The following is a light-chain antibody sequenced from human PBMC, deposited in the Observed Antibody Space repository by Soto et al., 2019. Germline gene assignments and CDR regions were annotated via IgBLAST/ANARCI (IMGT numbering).Light chain of an antibody. V-gene: IGKV3-15*01. Sequence: EIVMTQSPATLSVSPGGRATLSCRASQTISGTLAWYQQKPGQAPRLLIYGASTRATGIPARFSGSGSGTEFTLIISSLQSEDFGVYYCQHYKTWPLSFGGGTKVDTK. CDR3: QHYKTWPLS. CDR1: QTISGT. CDR2: GAS. J-gene: IGKJ4*01.